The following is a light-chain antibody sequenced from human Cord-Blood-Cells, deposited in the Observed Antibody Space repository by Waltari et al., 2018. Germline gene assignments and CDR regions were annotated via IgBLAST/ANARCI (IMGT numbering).Light chain of an antibody. Sequence: SSELTQDPAVSVALGQTVRIKCQGHSLRSYYASWYQQKPGQAHVLVCDSKDNRPAGSSARYSGSISGNTASLTSTGAQAEDEADYYCNSRDSSGNPHVVFGGGTKLTGL. CDR2: SKD. CDR3: NSRDSSGNPHVV. V-gene: IGLV3-19*01. J-gene: IGLJ2*01. CDR1: SLRSYY.